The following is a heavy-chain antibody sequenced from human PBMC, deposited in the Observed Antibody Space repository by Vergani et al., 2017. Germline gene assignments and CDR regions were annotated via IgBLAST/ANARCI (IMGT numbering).Heavy chain of an antibody. D-gene: IGHD5-12*01. V-gene: IGHV3-66*02. Sequence: EVQLVESGGGLVQPGGSLRLSCAASGFTVSSNYMSWVRQAPGKGLEWVSVIYSGGSTYYADSVKGRFTISRDNSKNTLYLQMNSLRAEDTAVYYCTRAGGYSGYDFFFDYWGQGTLVTVSS. CDR1: GFTVSSNY. CDR2: IYSGGST. J-gene: IGHJ4*02. CDR3: TRAGGYSGYDFFFDY.